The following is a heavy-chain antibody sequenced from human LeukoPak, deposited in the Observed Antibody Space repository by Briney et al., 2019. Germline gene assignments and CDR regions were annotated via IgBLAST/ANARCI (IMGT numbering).Heavy chain of an antibody. CDR3: ARDSSGWYRWFDP. Sequence: SETLSLTCTVSGGSISSYYWSWIRQPPGKRLEWIGYIYYSGSTNYNPSLKSRVTISVDTSKNQFSLKLSSVTAADTAVYYCARDSSGWYRWFDPWGQGTLVTVSS. J-gene: IGHJ5*02. D-gene: IGHD6-19*01. CDR2: IYYSGST. CDR1: GGSISSYY. V-gene: IGHV4-59*01.